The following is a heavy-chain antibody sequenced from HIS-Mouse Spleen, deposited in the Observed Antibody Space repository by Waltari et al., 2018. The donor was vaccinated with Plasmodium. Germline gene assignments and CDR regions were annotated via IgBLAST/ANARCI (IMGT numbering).Heavy chain of an antibody. D-gene: IGHD6-13*01. J-gene: IGHJ1*01. V-gene: IGHV3-23*01. CDR1: GFTFSSYA. Sequence: EVQLLESGGGLVQPGGSLRLSCAASGFTFSSYAMSWVRQAPGKGLGWVSAISGSGGSTYYADSVKGRFTISRDNSKNTLYLQMNSLRAEDTAVYYCAKDTGIAAAGIRYFQHWGQGTLVTVSS. CDR3: AKDTGIAAAGIRYFQH. CDR2: ISGSGGST.